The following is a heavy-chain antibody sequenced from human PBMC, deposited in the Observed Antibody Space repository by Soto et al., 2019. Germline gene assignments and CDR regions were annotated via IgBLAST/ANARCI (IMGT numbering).Heavy chain of an antibody. CDR2: MYHSGST. V-gene: IGHV4-31*03. CDR1: GGSVNSGGYY. CDR3: ARVRGFAREFDY. J-gene: IGHJ4*02. Sequence: SETLSLTCSVSGGSVNSGGYYWGWVRQHPGKGLEWIAYMYHSGSTYFNPSLRSRVAISVDTSKNQVSLILRSVTAADTVVYYCARVRGFAREFDYWGQGMLVTVSS.